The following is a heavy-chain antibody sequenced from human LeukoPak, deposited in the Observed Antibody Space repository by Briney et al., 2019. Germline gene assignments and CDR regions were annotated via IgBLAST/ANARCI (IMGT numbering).Heavy chain of an antibody. D-gene: IGHD3-10*01. CDR3: TTDLGTYYHGSQRLIPIDY. CDR1: GFTFTNAW. CDR2: IKSKTDGETT. Sequence: GGSLRLSCVDSGFTFTNAWMSWVRQAPGKGLEWIGRIKSKTDGETTNYAEPVRGRFTISRDDSKSAVYLQMNSLKIEDTAVYYCTTDLGTYYHGSQRLIPIDYWGQGTLVTVSS. V-gene: IGHV3-15*01. J-gene: IGHJ4*02.